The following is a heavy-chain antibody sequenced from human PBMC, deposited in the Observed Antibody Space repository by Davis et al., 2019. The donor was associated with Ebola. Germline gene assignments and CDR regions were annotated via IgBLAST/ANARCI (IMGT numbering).Heavy chain of an antibody. J-gene: IGHJ4*02. CDR2: INPSGGST. Sequence: ASVKVSCKVSGYTLTELSMHWVRQAPGQGLEWMGIINPSGGSTSYAQKFQGRVTMTRDTSTSTVYMELSSLRSEDTAVYYCARGGGGWWNYWGQGTLVTVSS. CDR1: GYTLTELS. D-gene: IGHD2-8*02. V-gene: IGHV1-46*01. CDR3: ARGGGGWWNY.